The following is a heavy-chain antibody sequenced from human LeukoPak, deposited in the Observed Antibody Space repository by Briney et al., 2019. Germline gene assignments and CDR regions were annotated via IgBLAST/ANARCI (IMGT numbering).Heavy chain of an antibody. J-gene: IGHJ4*02. D-gene: IGHD5-18*01. CDR3: ARAPVYSYGYSY. CDR2: ISSSSSYI. V-gene: IGHV3-21*01. Sequence: GGSLRLSCAASGFTFSSYNMNWVRQAPGKGLEWVSSISSSSSYIYYADSVKGRFTISRDNAKNSLYLQMNSLRAEDTAVYYCARAPVYSYGYSYWGQGTLVTVSS. CDR1: GFTFSSYN.